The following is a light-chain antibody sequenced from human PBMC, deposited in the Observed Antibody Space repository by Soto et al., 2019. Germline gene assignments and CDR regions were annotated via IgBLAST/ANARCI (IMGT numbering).Light chain of an antibody. Sequence: QSVLTQPPSASGTPGQRVTISCSGSSSNIGTNTVNWYQQLTATAPKVLIYRNIERPSGVSDRFSGSKSGTSASLAISGLQSEDEGDYYCAAWDASLIDYVFGTCTKVTVL. CDR3: AAWDASLIDYV. CDR1: SSNIGTNT. V-gene: IGLV1-44*01. J-gene: IGLJ1*01. CDR2: RNI.